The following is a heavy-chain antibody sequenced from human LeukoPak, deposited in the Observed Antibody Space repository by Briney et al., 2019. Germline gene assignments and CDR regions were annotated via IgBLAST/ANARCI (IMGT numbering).Heavy chain of an antibody. J-gene: IGHJ4*02. CDR3: ARHTIRGYDVSSFDY. Sequence: SETLSLTCTVSGGSISSSSYYWGWIRQPPGTGLEWIGSIYYSGSTYYNPSLKSRVTISVDTSKNQFSLKLSSVTAADTAVYYCARHTIRGYDVSSFDYWGQGTLVTVSS. CDR1: GGSISSSSYY. D-gene: IGHD5-12*01. CDR2: IYYSGST. V-gene: IGHV4-39*01.